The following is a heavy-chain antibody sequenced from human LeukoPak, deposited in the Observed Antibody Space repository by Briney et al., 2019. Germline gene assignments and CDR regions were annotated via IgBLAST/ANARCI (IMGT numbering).Heavy chain of an antibody. Sequence: GGSLRLSCAASGFTFSSYSMNWVRQAPGKGLEWVSAISGSGGSTYYADSVKGRFTISRDNSKNTPYLQMNSLRAEDTAVYYCPKEAPRWSGYGDFDHWGQGTLVTVSS. CDR2: ISGSGGST. D-gene: IGHD5-12*01. J-gene: IGHJ4*02. V-gene: IGHV3-23*01. CDR3: PKEAPRWSGYGDFDH. CDR1: GFTFSSYS.